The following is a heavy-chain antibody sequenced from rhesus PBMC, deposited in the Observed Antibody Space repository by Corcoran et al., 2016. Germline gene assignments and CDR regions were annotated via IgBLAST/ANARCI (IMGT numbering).Heavy chain of an antibody. CDR3: ARDYSGYSFDY. CDR2: MSNGGGST. J-gene: IGHJ4*01. Sequence: EVQLVESGGGLAKPGGSLRLSCAASGFTFRDYYMDWVRQAPGKGLEWVSRMSNGGGSTYYADSVKGRFTISRENAKNTLYLQMDSLRAEDTAVYYCARDYSGYSFDYWGQGVLVTVSS. V-gene: IGHV3-178*01. D-gene: IGHD3-28*01. CDR1: GFTFRDYY.